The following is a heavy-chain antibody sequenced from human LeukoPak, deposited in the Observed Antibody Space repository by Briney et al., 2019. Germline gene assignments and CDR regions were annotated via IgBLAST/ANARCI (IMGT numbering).Heavy chain of an antibody. CDR1: GYTFTGYY. Sequence: AASVKVSCKASGYTFTGYYMHWVRQAPGQGLEWMGWINPNSGGTNYAQKFQGRVTMTRDTSISTAYMELSRLRPDDTAVYYCARDPSHTYYYDSSGYPTDAPLNWFDPWGQGTLVTVSS. D-gene: IGHD3-22*01. V-gene: IGHV1-2*02. J-gene: IGHJ5*02. CDR2: INPNSGGT. CDR3: ARDPSHTYYYDSSGYPTDAPLNWFDP.